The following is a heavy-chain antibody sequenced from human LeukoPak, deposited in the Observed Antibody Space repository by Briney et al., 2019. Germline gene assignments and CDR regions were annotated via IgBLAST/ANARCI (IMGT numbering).Heavy chain of an antibody. CDR3: AREEALGSGSFDY. D-gene: IGHD1-26*01. Sequence: SETLSLTCSVSGGSISSYYWSWIRQPPGKGLEWIGYIYYSGSTNYNPSLKSRVSISVDTSKNQFSLKLSSVTAADTAVYYCAREEALGSGSFDYWGQGTLVTVSS. J-gene: IGHJ4*02. V-gene: IGHV4-59*01. CDR2: IYYSGST. CDR1: GGSISSYY.